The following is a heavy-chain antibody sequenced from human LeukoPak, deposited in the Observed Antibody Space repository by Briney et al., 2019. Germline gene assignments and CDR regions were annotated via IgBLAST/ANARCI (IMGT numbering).Heavy chain of an antibody. J-gene: IGHJ4*02. Sequence: VASVKVSCKASGGTFSSYAISWVRQAPGQGLEWMGGIIPIFGTANYAQKFQGRVTITADESTSTAYMELSSLRSEDTAVYYCARDLPSVLLWFGELYYWGQGTLVTVSS. CDR2: IIPIFGTA. CDR1: GGTFSSYA. V-gene: IGHV1-69*13. CDR3: ARDLPSVLLWFGELYY. D-gene: IGHD3-10*01.